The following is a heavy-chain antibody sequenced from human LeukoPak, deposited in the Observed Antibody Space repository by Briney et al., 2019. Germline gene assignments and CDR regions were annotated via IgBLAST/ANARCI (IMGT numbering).Heavy chain of an antibody. V-gene: IGHV1-69*06. CDR1: GGTFSSYA. Sequence: GASVKVSCKASGGTFSSYAISWVRQAPGQGLEWMGGIIPIFGTANYAQKFQGRVTITADKSTSTAYMELSSLRSEDTAVYYCARAALSSGWSSVDYWGQGTLVTVSS. CDR3: ARAALSSGWSSVDY. J-gene: IGHJ4*02. D-gene: IGHD6-19*01. CDR2: IIPIFGTA.